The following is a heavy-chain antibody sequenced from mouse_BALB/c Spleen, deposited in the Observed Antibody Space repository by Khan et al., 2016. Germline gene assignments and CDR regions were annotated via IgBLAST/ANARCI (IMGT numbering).Heavy chain of an antibody. J-gene: IGHJ4*01. V-gene: IGHV1-34*01. CDR3: ARDAMDY. CDR1: GYSFTGYY. CDR2: VNPNNGDN. Sequence: VQLQQSGPDLVKPGASVKISCKASGYSFTGYYMYWVKQSHGKSLEWIGRVNPNNGDNHFNQKFKGQAILTVDKSSSTAYMERRSRTSEDSAVYYCARDAMDYLGQGTSLTVSS.